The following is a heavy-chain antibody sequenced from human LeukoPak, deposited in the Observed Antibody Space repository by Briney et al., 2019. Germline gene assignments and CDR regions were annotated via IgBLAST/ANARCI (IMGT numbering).Heavy chain of an antibody. CDR1: GYTFTSYY. CDR2: INPNSGGT. CDR3: ARSPLPIFGVVIIPPIDY. D-gene: IGHD3-3*01. J-gene: IGHJ4*02. Sequence: GASVKVSCKASGYTFTSYYMHWVRQAPGQGLEWMGWINPNSGGTNYAQKFQGRVTMTRDTSISTAYMELSRLRSDDTAVYYCARSPLPIFGVVIIPPIDYWGQGTLVTVSS. V-gene: IGHV1-2*02.